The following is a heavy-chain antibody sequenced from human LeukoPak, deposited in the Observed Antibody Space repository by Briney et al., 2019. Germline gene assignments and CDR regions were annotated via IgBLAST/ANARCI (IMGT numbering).Heavy chain of an antibody. J-gene: IGHJ4*02. D-gene: IGHD3-22*01. CDR3: AKGSGYYDSSGSTLYYFDY. Sequence: GGSLRLSCAASGFTFSSHSMKWVRQAPGKGLEWVSYIDDSTTTTHYADSVKGRFTISRDNSKNTLYLQMNSLRAEDTAVYYCAKGSGYYDSSGSTLYYFDYWGQGTLVTVSS. CDR2: IDDSTTTT. V-gene: IGHV3-48*01. CDR1: GFTFSSHS.